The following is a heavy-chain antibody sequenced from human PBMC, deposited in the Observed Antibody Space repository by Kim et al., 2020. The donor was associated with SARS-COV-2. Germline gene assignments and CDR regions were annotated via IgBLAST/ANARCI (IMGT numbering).Heavy chain of an antibody. V-gene: IGHV3-30*04. CDR3: ANTPPPPGY. J-gene: IGHJ4*02. CDR1: GFTFSSHA. CDR2: ISNDGSGK. Sequence: GGSLRLSCAASGFTFSSHAMHWVRQAPGKGLEWVAVISNDGSGKYYAASVKGRFTISRDNSKNTLYLQMNSLRTEDTAVYYCANTPPPPGYWGQGTLVTVSS.